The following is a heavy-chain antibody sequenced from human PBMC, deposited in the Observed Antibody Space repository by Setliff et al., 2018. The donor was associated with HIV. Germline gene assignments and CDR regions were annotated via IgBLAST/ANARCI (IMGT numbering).Heavy chain of an antibody. V-gene: IGHV4-39*01. CDR3: ATLQSRGWPHEIEY. J-gene: IGHJ4*02. Sequence: SETLSLTCTVSGGSFSGTNYYWAWIRQPPGKGLEWIGSIYFGGSSHYNPSLESRVTISVDTSRSSFPLKLTSVTVADTALYYCATLQSRGWPHEIEYWGQGTLVTVPQ. CDR2: IYFGGSS. CDR1: GGSFSGTNYY. D-gene: IGHD6-19*01.